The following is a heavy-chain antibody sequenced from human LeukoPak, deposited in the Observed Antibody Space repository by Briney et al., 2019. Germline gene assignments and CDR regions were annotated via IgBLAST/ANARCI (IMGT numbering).Heavy chain of an antibody. J-gene: IGHJ6*02. CDR3: ARLRYGDYGDNYYYYYGMDV. D-gene: IGHD4-17*01. Sequence: PSETLSLTCTVSGGSISSYYWSWIRQPPGKGLEWIGYIYYSGSTNYNPSLKSRVTISVDTSKNQFSLKLSSVTAADTAVYYCARLRYGDYGDNYYYYYGMDVWGQGTTVTVSS. CDR2: IYYSGST. CDR1: GGSISSYY. V-gene: IGHV4-59*08.